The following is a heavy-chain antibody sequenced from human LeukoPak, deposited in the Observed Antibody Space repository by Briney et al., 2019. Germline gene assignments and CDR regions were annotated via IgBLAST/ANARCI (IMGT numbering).Heavy chain of an antibody. CDR3: ARDLRDDGFGAAGSLDF. CDR2: IHPKNGAT. Sequence: SVTASCKALAYTLISNYAIWVRQAPGHGPEWVGWIHPKNGATYDTQQCQGRVTMARDTSSTTDYIELDSVTSDGTAVYYCARDLRDDGFGAAGSLDFWGQGTLVTDSS. J-gene: IGHJ4*02. V-gene: IGHV1-2*02. D-gene: IGHD6-25*01. CDR1: AYTLISNY.